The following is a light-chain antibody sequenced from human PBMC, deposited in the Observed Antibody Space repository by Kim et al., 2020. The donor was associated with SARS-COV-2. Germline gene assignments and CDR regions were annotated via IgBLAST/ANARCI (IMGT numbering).Light chain of an antibody. Sequence: SPGERATLSCRASQSVSSSYLAWYQQKSGQAPRLLIYGTSNRATGIPDRFSGSGSGTDFTLTISRLEPEDFAVYYCQQYASSPRTFGQGTKVEIK. CDR3: QQYASSPRT. J-gene: IGKJ1*01. CDR2: GTS. CDR1: QSVSSSY. V-gene: IGKV3-20*01.